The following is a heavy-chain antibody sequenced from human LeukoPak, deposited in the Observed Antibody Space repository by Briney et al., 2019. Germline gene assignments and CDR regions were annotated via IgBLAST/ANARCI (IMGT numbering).Heavy chain of an antibody. V-gene: IGHV3-30*04. CDR2: ISYDGNNK. D-gene: IGHD5-18*01. Sequence: HSGGSLRLSCAASGFTFSSYAMHWVRQAPGKGLEWVAVISYDGNNKYYADSVKGQFTISRDNSKNTLYLQMNSLRPEDTAVYYCARDSRGWGYSFGPWGQGTLVTVSS. J-gene: IGHJ5*02. CDR3: ARDSRGWGYSFGP. CDR1: GFTFSSYA.